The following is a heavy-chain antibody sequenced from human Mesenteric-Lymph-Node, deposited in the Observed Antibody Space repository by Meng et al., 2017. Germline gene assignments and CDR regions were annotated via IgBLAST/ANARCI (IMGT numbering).Heavy chain of an antibody. CDR3: ARGRYSSINDAFDI. Sequence: ESLKISCAASGFTFDDYGMSWVRQAPGKGLEWVSGINWNGGSTGYADSVKGRFTISRDNAKNSLYLQMNSLRAEDTALYYCARGRYSSINDAFDIWGQGTMVTVSS. J-gene: IGHJ3*02. V-gene: IGHV3-20*04. CDR2: INWNGGST. D-gene: IGHD6-13*01. CDR1: GFTFDDYG.